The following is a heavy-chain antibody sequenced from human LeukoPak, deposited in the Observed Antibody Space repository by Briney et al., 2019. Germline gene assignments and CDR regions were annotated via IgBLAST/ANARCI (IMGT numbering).Heavy chain of an antibody. Sequence: PSETLSLICTVSGGSISSSSYYWGWIRQPPGKGLEWIGSIYYSGSTYYNPSLKSRVTISVDMSKNQFSLKLSSVTAADTAVYYCASETGGIYGSGSYPDYWGQGTLVTVSS. J-gene: IGHJ4*02. CDR2: IYYSGST. CDR1: GGSISSSSYY. CDR3: ASETGGIYGSGSYPDY. V-gene: IGHV4-39*07. D-gene: IGHD3-10*01.